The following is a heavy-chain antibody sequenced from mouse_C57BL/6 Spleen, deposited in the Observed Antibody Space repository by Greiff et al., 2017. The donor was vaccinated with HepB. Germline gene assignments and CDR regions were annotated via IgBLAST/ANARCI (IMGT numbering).Heavy chain of an antibody. CDR3: AREGYYGSRYYYAMDY. J-gene: IGHJ4*01. CDR1: GYSITSGYY. CDR2: ISYDGSN. V-gene: IGHV3-6*01. D-gene: IGHD1-1*01. Sequence: EVQLQESGPGLVKPSQSLSLTCSVTGYSITSGYYWNWIRQFPGNKLEWMGYISYDGSNNYNPSLKNRISITRDTSKNQFFLKLNSVTTEDTATYYCAREGYYGSRYYYAMDYWGQGTSVTVSS.